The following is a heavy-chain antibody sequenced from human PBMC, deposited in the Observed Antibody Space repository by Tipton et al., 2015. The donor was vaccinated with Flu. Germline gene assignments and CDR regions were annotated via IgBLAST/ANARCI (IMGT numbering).Heavy chain of an antibody. Sequence: SLRLSCEDSEFSFTSFGLQWAHWFRHTPGRGLEWLADVSFPGDRKHYADVMRDRLTITRDNYNKIVYLDLWGLRPEDTGVYFCALEDDRGTTGNYAPEIWGQGTTVTVSS. CDR3: ALEDDRGTTGNYAPEI. J-gene: IGHJ3*02. CDR1: EFSFTSFG. V-gene: IGHV3-30*03. CDR2: VSFPGDRK. D-gene: IGHD1-1*01.